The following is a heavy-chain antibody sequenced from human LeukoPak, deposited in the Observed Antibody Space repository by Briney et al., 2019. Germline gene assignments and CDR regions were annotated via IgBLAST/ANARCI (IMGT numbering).Heavy chain of an antibody. D-gene: IGHD2-2*01. Sequence: GGSLRLSCAASGFTVSSNYMSWVPQAPGKGLEWVSVIYSGGSIYYADSVKGRFTISRDNSKNTLYLQMNSLRAEDTAVYYCARDRTWDIVVVPGSLYYGMDVWGQGTPVTVSS. CDR2: IYSGGSI. CDR3: ARDRTWDIVVVPGSLYYGMDV. V-gene: IGHV3-66*01. J-gene: IGHJ6*02. CDR1: GFTVSSNY.